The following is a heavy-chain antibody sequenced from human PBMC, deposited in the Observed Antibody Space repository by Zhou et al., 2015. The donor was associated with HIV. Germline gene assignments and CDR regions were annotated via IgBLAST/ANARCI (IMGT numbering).Heavy chain of an antibody. D-gene: IGHD3-16*01. CDR1: GGTFGNNG. CDR2: IIPIFGTA. CDR3: ARSGRMGGSGNNWYFDL. V-gene: IGHV1-69*01. Sequence: QVQLVQSAAEVKEPGSSVKVSCKASGGTFGNNGISWVRQAPGQGLEWMGGIIPIFGTANYAQKFQGRVTITADESTSTAYMELSSLRSEDTAVYYCARSGRMGGSGNNWYFDLWGRGTLVTVSS. J-gene: IGHJ2*01.